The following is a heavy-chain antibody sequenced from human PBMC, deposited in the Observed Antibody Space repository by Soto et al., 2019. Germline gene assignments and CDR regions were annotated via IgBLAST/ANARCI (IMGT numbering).Heavy chain of an antibody. Sequence: EVQLVESGGGLVQPGGSLRLSCAASGFTFSSYWMSWVRQAPGKGLEWVANIKQDGSEKYYVDSVKGRFTISRDNAKNSRYLQMNGLRAEDAAVDYCAREWLFPWDRFDYWGQGRLVSVSS. D-gene: IGHD3-22*01. V-gene: IGHV3-7*04. CDR3: AREWLFPWDRFDY. CDR1: GFTFSSYW. CDR2: IKQDGSEK. J-gene: IGHJ4*02.